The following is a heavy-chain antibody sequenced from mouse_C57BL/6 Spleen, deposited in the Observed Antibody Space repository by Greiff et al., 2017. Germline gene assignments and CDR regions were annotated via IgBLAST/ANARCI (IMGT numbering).Heavy chain of an antibody. D-gene: IGHD1-1*01. Sequence: LVESGAELVKPGASVKISCKASGYAFSSYWMNWVKQRPGKGLEWIGQIYPGDGDTNYNGKFKGKATLTADKSSSTAYMQLSSLTSEDSAVYFCARGEFIRYFDVWGTGTTVTVSS. V-gene: IGHV1-80*01. CDR2: IYPGDGDT. CDR1: GYAFSSYW. CDR3: ARGEFIRYFDV. J-gene: IGHJ1*03.